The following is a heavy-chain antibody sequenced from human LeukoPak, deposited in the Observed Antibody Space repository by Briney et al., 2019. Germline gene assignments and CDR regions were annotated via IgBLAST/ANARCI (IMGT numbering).Heavy chain of an antibody. V-gene: IGHV3-23*01. D-gene: IGHD5-24*01. CDR1: GFTFSSYA. J-gene: IGHJ4*02. CDR2: ISGSGGRI. Sequence: GGSLRLSCAASGFTFSSYAMSWVRQAPGKGLEWVSAISGSGGRIYYGASVKGRFTISRDNSKNTLNLQMNSLRAEDTAVYYCAKEGERWLQYDEYWGQGTLVTVSS. CDR3: AKEGERWLQYDEY.